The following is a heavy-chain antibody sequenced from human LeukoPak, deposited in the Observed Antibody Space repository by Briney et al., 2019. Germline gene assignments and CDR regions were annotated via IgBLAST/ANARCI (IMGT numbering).Heavy chain of an antibody. Sequence: GGSLRLSCAASGFTFDDYAMHWIRQAPGKGLEWVSGICWNSGSIGYADSVKGRFTISRDNTKNSLYLQMNSLRAEDMALYYCARSGVYCSSTSCYGGHFDYWGQGTLVTVSS. J-gene: IGHJ4*02. D-gene: IGHD2-2*01. CDR2: ICWNSGSI. V-gene: IGHV3-9*03. CDR1: GFTFDDYA. CDR3: ARSGVYCSSTSCYGGHFDY.